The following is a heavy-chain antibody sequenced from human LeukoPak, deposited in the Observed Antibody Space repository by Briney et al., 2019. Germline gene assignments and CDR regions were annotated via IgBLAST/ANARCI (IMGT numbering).Heavy chain of an antibody. V-gene: IGHV3-64*01. Sequence: GGSLRLSCAASGFIFSNHAMQWVRQAPGKGLEYVSAISGNGGSTYYANSVKGRFNISRDNSKNTLYLQMDSLRAEDMAVYYCARAGVIRYTVWLIHYYMDVWGKGTTVTVSS. J-gene: IGHJ6*03. D-gene: IGHD3-9*01. CDR3: ARAGVIRYTVWLIHYYMDV. CDR2: ISGNGGST. CDR1: GFIFSNHA.